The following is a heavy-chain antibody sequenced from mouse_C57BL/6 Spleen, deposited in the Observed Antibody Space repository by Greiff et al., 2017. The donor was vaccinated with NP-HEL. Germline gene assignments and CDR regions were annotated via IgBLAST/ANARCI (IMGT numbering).Heavy chain of an antibody. D-gene: IGHD2-4*01. V-gene: IGHV1-82*01. Sequence: QVQLQQSGPELVKPGASVKISCKASGYAFSSSWMNWVKQRPGKGLEWIGRIYPGDGDTNYNGKFKGKATLTADKSSSTAYMQLSSLTSEDSAVYFCAREGIYDYDGNYFDYWGQGTTLTVSS. J-gene: IGHJ2*01. CDR2: IYPGDGDT. CDR1: GYAFSSSW. CDR3: AREGIYDYDGNYFDY.